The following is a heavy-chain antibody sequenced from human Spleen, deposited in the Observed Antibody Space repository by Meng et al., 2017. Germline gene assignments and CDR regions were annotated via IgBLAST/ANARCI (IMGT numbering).Heavy chain of an antibody. D-gene: IGHD5-18*01. CDR3: AREGRGGSSEFDY. CDR2: ITPNTGGT. J-gene: IGHJ4*02. Sequence: ASVKVSCKASGYTFTGYSMHWVRQAPGQGLEWMGRITPNTGGTIYGQKFQGRVTMTWDTSISTVYMELSRLTYDDTAVYYCAREGRGGSSEFDYWGQGTRVTVYS. V-gene: IGHV1-2*06. CDR1: GYTFTGYS.